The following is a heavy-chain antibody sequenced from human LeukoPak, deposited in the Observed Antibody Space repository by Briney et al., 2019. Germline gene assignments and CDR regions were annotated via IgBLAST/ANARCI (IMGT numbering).Heavy chain of an antibody. CDR1: GFTFSRYA. J-gene: IGHJ4*02. CDR3: AILTTHSSSSQFDY. CDR2: ISGSGTIT. D-gene: IGHD6-6*01. V-gene: IGHV3-23*01. Sequence: PGGSLRLSCAASGFTFSRYAMSWVRQAPGKGLEWVSAISGSGTITYYADSAKGRFTISRDNSKDTLYLQMNSLRAEDTAIYFCAILTTHSSSSQFDYWGQGTLVTVSS.